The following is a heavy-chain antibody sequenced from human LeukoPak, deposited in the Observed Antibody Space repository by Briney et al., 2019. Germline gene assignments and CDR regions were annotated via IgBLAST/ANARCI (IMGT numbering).Heavy chain of an antibody. J-gene: IGHJ4*02. CDR3: ARGELWFGELPDY. V-gene: IGHV4-34*01. CDR1: GGSFSGYY. D-gene: IGHD3-10*01. Sequence: PSETLSLTCAVYGGSFSGYYWSWIRQPPGKGLEWIGEINHRGSTNYNPSLKSRVTISVDTSKNQFSLKLSSVTAADTAVYYCARGELWFGELPDYWGQGTLDTVSS. CDR2: INHRGST.